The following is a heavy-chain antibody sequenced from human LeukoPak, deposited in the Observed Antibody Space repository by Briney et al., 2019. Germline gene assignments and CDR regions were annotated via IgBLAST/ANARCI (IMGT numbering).Heavy chain of an antibody. Sequence: GGSLRLSCAASGFTFSSYAMSWVRQAPGKGLEWVSAISGSGGSTYYADSVKGRFTISRDNPKNTLYLQMNSLRAEDTAVYYCARTLGLLFWNFDYWGQGTLVIVSS. V-gene: IGHV3-23*01. CDR2: ISGSGGST. CDR1: GFTFSSYA. J-gene: IGHJ4*02. CDR3: ARTLGLLFWNFDY. D-gene: IGHD3-3*01.